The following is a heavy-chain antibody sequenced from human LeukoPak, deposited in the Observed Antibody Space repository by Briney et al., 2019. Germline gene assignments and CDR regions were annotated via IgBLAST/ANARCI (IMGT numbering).Heavy chain of an antibody. D-gene: IGHD4-17*01. CDR1: GFTFSRYW. J-gene: IGHJ4*02. V-gene: IGHV3-7*02. Sequence: GGSLRLSCAASGFTFSRYWMAWVRQAPGKGLEWVANIKQDESGIYYVDSVRGRFTISRDNAKKSLYLQMNSLRADDTAVYYCASLPYGDLTFDYWGQGALVTVSS. CDR2: IKQDESGI. CDR3: ASLPYGDLTFDY.